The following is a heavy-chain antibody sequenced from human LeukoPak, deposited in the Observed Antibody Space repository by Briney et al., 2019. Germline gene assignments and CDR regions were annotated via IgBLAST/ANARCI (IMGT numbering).Heavy chain of an antibody. D-gene: IGHD5-24*01. J-gene: IGHJ4*02. CDR2: MNPNSGNT. CDR3: ARAIENRRYFDY. CDR1: GYTFTSYD. V-gene: IGHV1-8*01. Sequence: GASVKVSXKASGYTFTSYDINWVRQATGQGLEWMGWMNPNSGNTGYAQKFQGRVTMTRDTSISTAYMELSRLRSDDTAVYYCARAIENRRYFDYWGQGTLVTVSS.